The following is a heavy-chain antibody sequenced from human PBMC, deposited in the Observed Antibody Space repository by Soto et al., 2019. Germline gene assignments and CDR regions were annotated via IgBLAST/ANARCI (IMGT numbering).Heavy chain of an antibody. D-gene: IGHD3-22*01. CDR2: FDPEDGET. Sequence: ASVKVSCKVSGYTLTELSMHWVRQAPGKGLEWMGGFDPEDGETIYAQKFQGRVTMTEDTSTDTAYMELSSLRSEDTAVYYCATLRTYYYDSSGYYLDDWGQGTLVTVSS. CDR1: GYTLTELS. CDR3: ATLRTYYYDSSGYYLDD. V-gene: IGHV1-24*01. J-gene: IGHJ4*02.